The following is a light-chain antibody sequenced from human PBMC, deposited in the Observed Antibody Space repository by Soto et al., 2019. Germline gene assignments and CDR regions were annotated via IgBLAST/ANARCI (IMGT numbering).Light chain of an antibody. Sequence: EIVFTQSPGTLSLSPGERATLSCRASQSVSSSYLAWYQQKPGQAPRLLIYGASCRATGIPDRFSGSGSETDFTLTISXLEPEDFAVYYCQQYGNSPVTFGQGTKVDIK. V-gene: IGKV3-20*01. J-gene: IGKJ1*01. CDR1: QSVSSSY. CDR2: GAS. CDR3: QQYGNSPVT.